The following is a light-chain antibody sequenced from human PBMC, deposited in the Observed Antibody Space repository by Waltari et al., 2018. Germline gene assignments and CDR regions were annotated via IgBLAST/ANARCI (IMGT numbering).Light chain of an antibody. CDR1: SSDVGAYNS. CDR3: ISYAGNNKYV. V-gene: IGLV2-8*01. J-gene: IGLJ1*01. CDR2: EVT. Sequence: QSALTQPPSASGSPGQSVTISCTGTSSDVGAYNSLSWYQQYPDKAPKLMIYEVTKRPSGVPDRFSGSKSGNTASLTVSGLQAEDEADYYCISYAGNNKYVLGAGTKVTVL.